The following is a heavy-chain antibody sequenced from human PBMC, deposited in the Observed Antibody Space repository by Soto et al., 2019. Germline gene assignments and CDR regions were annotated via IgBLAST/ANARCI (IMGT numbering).Heavy chain of an antibody. CDR2: IYYRGNT. D-gene: IGHD3-9*01. CDR3: ARVLRERSGFTGSLDYYYYYYMDV. Sequence: SETLSLTCTVSGGSISSYYWSWIRQPPGKGLEWIGYIYYRGNTNYNPSLKSRVTISVDTSKNQFSLKLSSVTAADTAVYYCARVLRERSGFTGSLDYYYYYYMDVWGKGTTVTVSS. V-gene: IGHV4-59*08. J-gene: IGHJ6*03. CDR1: GGSISSYY.